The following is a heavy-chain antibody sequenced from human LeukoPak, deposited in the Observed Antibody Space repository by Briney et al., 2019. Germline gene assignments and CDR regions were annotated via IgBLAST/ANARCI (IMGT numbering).Heavy chain of an antibody. D-gene: IGHD3/OR15-3a*01. CDR3: ARSYWTGYHHLDF. CDR2: IYHSGST. CDR1: GGSISNTYW. V-gene: IGHV4-4*02. Sequence: SETLSLTCVVSGGSISNTYWWTWVRQPPGKGLEWIGEIYHSGSTNYNPSLKSRLTISVDKSKNQFSLELSSVTAADTAVYFCARSYWTGYHHLDFWGQGTLVTVSS. J-gene: IGHJ4*02.